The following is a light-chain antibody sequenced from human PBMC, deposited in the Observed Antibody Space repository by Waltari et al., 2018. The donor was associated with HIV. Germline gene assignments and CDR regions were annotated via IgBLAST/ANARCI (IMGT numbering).Light chain of an antibody. Sequence: QSALTQPPSASGSPGQSVTISCTGTSSDVGGYNYVSWYQQHPGKASKLMIYEVSKRPSGVADRFSGSKSGNTASLTVSGLQAGDEADYYGSSYAGSSNVVFGGGTKLTVL. CDR3: SSYAGSSNVV. J-gene: IGLJ2*01. CDR2: EVS. CDR1: SSDVGGYNY. V-gene: IGLV2-8*01.